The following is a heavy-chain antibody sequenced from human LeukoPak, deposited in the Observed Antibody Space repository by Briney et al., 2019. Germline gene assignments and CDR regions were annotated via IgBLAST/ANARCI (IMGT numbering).Heavy chain of an antibody. Sequence: GGSLRLPCAASGFTFSSYEMNWVRQAPGKGLEWVSYISSSGSTIYYADSVKGRFTISRDNAKNSLYLQMNSLRAEDTAVYYCARGPAARRFYFDYWGQGTLVTVSS. CDR3: ARGPAARRFYFDY. D-gene: IGHD6-6*01. CDR1: GFTFSSYE. CDR2: ISSSGSTI. J-gene: IGHJ4*02. V-gene: IGHV3-48*03.